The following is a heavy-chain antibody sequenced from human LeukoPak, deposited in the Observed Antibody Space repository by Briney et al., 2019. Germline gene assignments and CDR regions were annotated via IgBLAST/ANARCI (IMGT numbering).Heavy chain of an antibody. CDR3: AKDAGFEYCSGGTCYTGDY. CDR1: GFTFSGYW. D-gene: IGHD2-15*01. V-gene: IGHV3-7*01. J-gene: IGHJ4*02. CDR2: IKQDGSEK. Sequence: GGSLRLSCAASGFTFSGYWMSWVRQAPGKGLEWVASIKQDGSEKYYVDSVKGRFTISRDNAKNSLYLQMNSLRAEDTALYYCAKDAGFEYCSGGTCYTGDYWGQGTLVTVSS.